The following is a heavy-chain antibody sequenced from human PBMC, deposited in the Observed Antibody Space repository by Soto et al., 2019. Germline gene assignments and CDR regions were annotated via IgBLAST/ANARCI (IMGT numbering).Heavy chain of an antibody. CDR1: GFTFSSYS. J-gene: IGHJ4*02. V-gene: IGHV3-21*04. CDR2: ISSSSSYI. D-gene: IGHD6-13*01. Sequence: GESLKISCAASGFTFSSYSMNWVRQAPGKGLEWVSSISSSSSYIYYADSVKGRFTISRDNAKNSLYLQMNSLRAADTAVYYCARWSSPSFLLNWGQGTLVTVSS. CDR3: ARWSSPSFLLN.